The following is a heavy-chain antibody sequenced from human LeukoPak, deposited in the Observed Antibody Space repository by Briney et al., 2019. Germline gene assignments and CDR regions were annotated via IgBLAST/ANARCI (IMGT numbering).Heavy chain of an antibody. D-gene: IGHD3-10*01. Sequence: SLGCLRLSSAPSGFTFCSSWMSSVRQTPGERVGWVSNINQGVSEEYTVDSVKGRFTIYRDNAKNSLYLQMNSLRAEDTAVYYCARSPREYGSGREFDFWGQGTLVSVCS. CDR1: GFTFCSSW. CDR3: ARSPREYGSGREFDF. CDR2: INQGVSEE. J-gene: IGHJ4*02. V-gene: IGHV3-7*01.